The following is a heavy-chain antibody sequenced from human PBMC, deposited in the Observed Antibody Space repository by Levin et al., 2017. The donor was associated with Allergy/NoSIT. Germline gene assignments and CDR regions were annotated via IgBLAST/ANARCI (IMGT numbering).Heavy chain of an antibody. CDR2: MNPNSGNT. D-gene: IGHD1-1*01. Sequence: ASVKVSCKASGYTFTSYDINWVRQATGQGLEWMGWMNPNSGNTGYAQKFQGRVTMTRNTSISTAYMELSSLRSEDTAVYYCARRNVRPDYYDDGMDGWGQGTTVTVSS. J-gene: IGHJ6*02. CDR1: GYTFTSYD. CDR3: ARRNVRPDYYDDGMDG. V-gene: IGHV1-8*01.